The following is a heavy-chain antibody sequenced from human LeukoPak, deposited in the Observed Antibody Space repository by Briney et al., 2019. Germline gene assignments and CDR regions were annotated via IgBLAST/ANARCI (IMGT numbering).Heavy chain of an antibody. CDR2: IIPMFGTA. V-gene: IGHV1-69*13. J-gene: IGHJ4*02. D-gene: IGHD6-19*01. Sequence: SVKVSCKASGGTFRSYAINRVRQAPGQGLEWMGGIIPMFGTANHAQKFQGRVTITADESTSTAYMELSSLRSEDTAVYYCATTNSSGFDYWGQGTLVTVSS. CDR1: GGTFRSYA. CDR3: ATTNSSGFDY.